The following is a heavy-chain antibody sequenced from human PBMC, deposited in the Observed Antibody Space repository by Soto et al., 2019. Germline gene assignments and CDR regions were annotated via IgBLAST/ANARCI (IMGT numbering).Heavy chain of an antibody. CDR3: LRGRYGSQIH. D-gene: IGHD3-10*01. J-gene: IGHJ4*02. CDR2: LYSGGAT. CDR1: GFIVSSNY. Sequence: EVRLVESGGGLVQPGGSLRLSCAASGFIVSSNYMTWVRQAPGKGLEWVSLLYSGGATHYAASVKGRFTISSHSSQNTRFLQMNSLRTEDTATYYCLRGRYGSQIHWGQGTKVTVSS. V-gene: IGHV3-53*04.